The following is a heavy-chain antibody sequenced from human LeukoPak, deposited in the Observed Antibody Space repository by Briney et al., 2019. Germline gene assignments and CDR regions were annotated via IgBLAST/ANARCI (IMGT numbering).Heavy chain of an antibody. CDR3: AKDGPRGTYGGFDY. V-gene: IGHV3-9*02. D-gene: IGHD1-26*01. Sequence: PGGSLRLSCAASGFTASSNYMSWVRQAPGKGLEWVSGIAWNSGTIGYADSVKGRFTISRDNAKNSLYLHMNSLRAEDTALYYCAKDGPRGTYGGFDYWGQGTLVTVSS. J-gene: IGHJ4*02. CDR2: IAWNSGTI. CDR1: GFTASSNY.